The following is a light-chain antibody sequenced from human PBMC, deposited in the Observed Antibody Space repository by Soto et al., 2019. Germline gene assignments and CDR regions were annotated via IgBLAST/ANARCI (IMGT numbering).Light chain of an antibody. Sequence: EIVLTQSPGTLSLSPGERATLSCRASQSVKNNYLVWYQQKPGQPPRFLIYDASTRATGTPGRFSGAGSGTDFTLTISRLEPEDFALYYCQQYGSTPLTFGGGTKVEIK. CDR3: QQYGSTPLT. V-gene: IGKV3-20*01. CDR2: DAS. J-gene: IGKJ4*01. CDR1: QSVKNNY.